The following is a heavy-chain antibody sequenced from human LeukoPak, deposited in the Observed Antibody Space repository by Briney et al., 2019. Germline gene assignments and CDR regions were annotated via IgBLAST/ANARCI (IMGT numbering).Heavy chain of an antibody. CDR3: ARGQGGDFWSGYYTFFDY. J-gene: IGHJ4*02. Sequence: SETVSLTCAVYGGSFSRYYWSWIRQPPGKGLEWIGEINHSGSTNYNPSLKSRVTISVDTSKNQFSLKLSSVTAADTAVYYCARGQGGDFWSGYYTFFDYWGQGTLVTVSS. D-gene: IGHD3-3*01. CDR2: INHSGST. V-gene: IGHV4-34*01. CDR1: GGSFSRYY.